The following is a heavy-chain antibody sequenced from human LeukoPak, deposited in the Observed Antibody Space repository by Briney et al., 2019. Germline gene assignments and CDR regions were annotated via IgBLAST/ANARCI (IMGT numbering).Heavy chain of an antibody. V-gene: IGHV4-39*07. D-gene: IGHD5-24*01. CDR2: IYYSGGT. J-gene: IGHJ4*02. CDR3: ARVRDGYNSYYFDY. Sequence: SETLSLTCTVSGGSISSSSDYWGWIRQPPGKGLEWIGSIYYSGGTYYNPSLKSRVTISVDTSKNQFSLKVSSVTAADTAVYYCARVRDGYNSYYFDYWGQGTLVTVS. CDR1: GGSISSSSDY.